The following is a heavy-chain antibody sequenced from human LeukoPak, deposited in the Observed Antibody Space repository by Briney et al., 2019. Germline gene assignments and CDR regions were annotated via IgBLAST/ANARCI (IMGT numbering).Heavy chain of an antibody. CDR2: INHSGST. J-gene: IGHJ4*02. D-gene: IGHD3-3*01. CDR3: AIGGFWSGYYTRYFDY. CDR1: GGSFSGYY. Sequence: SETLSLTCAVYGGSFSGYYWSWIRQPPGKGLEWIGEINHSGSTNYNPSLKSRVTISVDTSKNQFSLKLSSVPAPDTAVYYCAIGGFWSGYYTRYFDYWGQGTLVTVSS. V-gene: IGHV4-34*01.